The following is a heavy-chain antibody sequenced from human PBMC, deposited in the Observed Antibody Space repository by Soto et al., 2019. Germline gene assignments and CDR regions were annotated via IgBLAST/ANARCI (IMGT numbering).Heavy chain of an antibody. CDR3: AKTYCSSTSCYTYYYYGMDV. J-gene: IGHJ6*02. CDR1: GFTFSSYA. Sequence: EVQLLESGGGLVQPGGSLRLSCAASGFTFSSYAMSWVRQAPGKGLEWVSAISGSGGSTYYADSVKGRFTISRNNSKNTLYLQMNSLRAEDTAVYYCAKTYCSSTSCYTYYYYGMDVWGQGTTVTVSS. V-gene: IGHV3-23*01. CDR2: ISGSGGST. D-gene: IGHD2-2*01.